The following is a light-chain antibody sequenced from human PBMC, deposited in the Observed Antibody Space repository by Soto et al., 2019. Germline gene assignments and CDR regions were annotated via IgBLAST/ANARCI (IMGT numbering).Light chain of an antibody. CDR3: QQYNNWPPFT. CDR1: QSVSSN. J-gene: IGKJ3*01. V-gene: IGKV3-15*01. Sequence: EIVMTQSPATLSVSPGERATLSCRASQSVSSNLGWYQHKPGQAPRLLIYGASTRATGIPARFSGSGSGTEFTLTISSLQSEDFAVYYCQQYNNWPPFTFGPGTKVDIK. CDR2: GAS.